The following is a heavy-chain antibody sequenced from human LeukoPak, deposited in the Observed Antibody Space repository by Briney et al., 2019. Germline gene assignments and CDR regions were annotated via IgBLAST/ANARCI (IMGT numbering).Heavy chain of an antibody. CDR2: IYHSGST. CDR1: GYSISSGYY. V-gene: IGHV4-38-2*01. J-gene: IGHJ4*02. Sequence: ASETVSLTCAVSGYSISSGYYWGWIRQPPGKGLEWIGSIYHSGSTYYNPSLKSRVTISVDTSKNQFSLKLSSVTAADTAVYYCARTSTADFDWLPSFDYWGQGTLVTVSS. CDR3: ARTSTADFDWLPSFDY. D-gene: IGHD3-9*01.